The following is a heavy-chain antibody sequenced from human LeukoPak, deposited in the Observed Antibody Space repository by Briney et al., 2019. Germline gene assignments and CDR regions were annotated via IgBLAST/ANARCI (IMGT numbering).Heavy chain of an antibody. V-gene: IGHV3-23*01. Sequence: PGGSLRLSCAASGFTFSSYAMSWVRRPPGRGLEGVSPIVVRGGGTYYADSVKGRFTISRDNSKNTLYLQMNSLRAEDTAVYYCVGGGKYYYDSSGYPTLRYWGQGTLVTVSS. CDR3: VGGGKYYYDSSGYPTLRY. J-gene: IGHJ4*02. CDR2: IVVRGGGT. D-gene: IGHD3-22*01. CDR1: GFTFSSYA.